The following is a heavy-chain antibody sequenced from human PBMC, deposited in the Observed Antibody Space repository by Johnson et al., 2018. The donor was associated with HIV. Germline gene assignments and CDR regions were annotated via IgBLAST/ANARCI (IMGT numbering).Heavy chain of an antibody. Sequence: VQLVESGGGLVQPGGSLRLSCAASGLNVSGHYMSWVRQAPGKGLEWVGRIKSKTDGGTTDYAAPVKGRFTIARDDSKNTLYLQMNSLKTEDTAVYYCTSYSSGWPGGAFDIWGQGTMVTVSS. CDR2: IKSKTDGGTT. CDR1: GLNVSGHY. V-gene: IGHV3-15*01. J-gene: IGHJ3*02. D-gene: IGHD6-19*01. CDR3: TSYSSGWPGGAFDI.